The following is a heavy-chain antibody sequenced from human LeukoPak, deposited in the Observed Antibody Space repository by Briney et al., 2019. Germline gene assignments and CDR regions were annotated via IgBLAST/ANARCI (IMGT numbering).Heavy chain of an antibody. CDR2: INHSGST. CDR3: AKQTGSGLFILP. V-gene: IGHV4-34*01. CDR1: GGSFSGYY. D-gene: IGHD3/OR15-3a*01. J-gene: IGHJ1*01. Sequence: SETLSLTCAVYGGSFSGYYWSWVRQPPGKGLEWIGEINHSGSTNYNPSLKSRVTISVDTSKNQFSLKLTSVTAADTAVYYCAKQTGSGLFILPGGQGTLVTVSS.